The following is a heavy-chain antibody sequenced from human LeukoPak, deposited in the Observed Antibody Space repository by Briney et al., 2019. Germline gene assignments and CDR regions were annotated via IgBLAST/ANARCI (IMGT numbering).Heavy chain of an antibody. CDR2: IIPIFGTA. Sequence: GASVKVSCKASGGTFSSYAISWVRQAPGQGLEWMGGIIPIFGTANYAQKFQGRVAITTDESTSTAYMELSSLRSEDTAVYYCARDHMVRGVINYNWFDPWGQGTLVTVSS. V-gene: IGHV1-69*05. D-gene: IGHD3-10*01. J-gene: IGHJ5*02. CDR1: GGTFSSYA. CDR3: ARDHMVRGVINYNWFDP.